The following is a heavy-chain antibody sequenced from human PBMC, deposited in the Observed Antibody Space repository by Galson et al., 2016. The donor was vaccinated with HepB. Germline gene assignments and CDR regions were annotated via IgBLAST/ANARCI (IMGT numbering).Heavy chain of an antibody. CDR3: ARVGYCSGGGCYPLQQHYHYNWFDP. J-gene: IGHJ5*02. D-gene: IGHD2-15*01. CDR1: GLIISTNY. V-gene: IGHV3-53*01. CDR2: IYGGGST. Sequence: SLRLSCAVSGLIISTNYMSWVRQAPGSGLEWVSVIYGGGSTFYADSVKGRFTISRDNSKNTVYLQMNSLAAEDTAVYYCARVGYCSGGGCYPLQQHYHYNWFDPWGQGTLVTVSS.